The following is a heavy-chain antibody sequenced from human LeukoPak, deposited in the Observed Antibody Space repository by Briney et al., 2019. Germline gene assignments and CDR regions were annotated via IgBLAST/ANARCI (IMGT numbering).Heavy chain of an antibody. CDR3: TRGVATYDFWNGYV. D-gene: IGHD3-3*01. J-gene: IGHJ4*02. Sequence: PGGSLRLSCAASGFTFSSYAMSWVRQAPGKGLEGVSAISGSGGSTYYADSVKGRFTISRDNSKNTLYLQMSSLRAEDTAVYYCTRGVATYDFWNGYVWGQGTLVTVSS. V-gene: IGHV3-23*01. CDR2: ISGSGGST. CDR1: GFTFSSYA.